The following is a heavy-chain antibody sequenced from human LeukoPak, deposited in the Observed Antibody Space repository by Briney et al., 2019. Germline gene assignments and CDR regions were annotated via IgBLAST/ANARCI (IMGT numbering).Heavy chain of an antibody. V-gene: IGHV1-18*04. J-gene: IGHJ3*02. CDR2: ISAYNGNT. CDR1: GYTFTGYY. Sequence: ASVKVSCKASGYTFTGYYMHWVRQAPGQGLEWMGWISAYNGNTNYAQKLQGRVTMTTDTSTSTAYMELRSLRSDDTAVYYCARGGRYDFWSGYYEDAFDIWGQGTMVTVSS. D-gene: IGHD3-3*01. CDR3: ARGGRYDFWSGYYEDAFDI.